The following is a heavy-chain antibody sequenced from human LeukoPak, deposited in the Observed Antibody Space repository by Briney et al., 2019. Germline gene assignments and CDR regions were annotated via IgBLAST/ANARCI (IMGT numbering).Heavy chain of an antibody. CDR3: AGSSGWLFDY. CDR2: IKEDGSQI. J-gene: IGHJ4*02. Sequence: PGGSLRLSCAGTGFTFSKYWMNWVRQAPGKGLEWVANIKEDGSQIYYADSVKGRFTFSRDNPKDSVSLQMNSLRAEDTAVYYCAGSSGWLFDYWGQGTLVAVSS. D-gene: IGHD6-19*01. CDR1: GFTFSKYW. V-gene: IGHV3-7*01.